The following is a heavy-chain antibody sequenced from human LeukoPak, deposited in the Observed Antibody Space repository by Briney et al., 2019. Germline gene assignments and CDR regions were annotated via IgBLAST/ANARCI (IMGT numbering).Heavy chain of an antibody. CDR3: VRSVVVIAATPRLDY. CDR2: TSYDGSNK. CDR1: GFTFSSYG. D-gene: IGHD2-15*01. V-gene: IGHV3-30*19. J-gene: IGHJ4*02. Sequence: GGSLRLSCAASGFTFSSYGMHWVRQAPGKGLEWVAVTSYDGSNKYYADSVKGRFTISRDNSKNTLYLQMNSLRVEDTAVYYCVRSVVVIAATPRLDYWGQGTLVTVSS.